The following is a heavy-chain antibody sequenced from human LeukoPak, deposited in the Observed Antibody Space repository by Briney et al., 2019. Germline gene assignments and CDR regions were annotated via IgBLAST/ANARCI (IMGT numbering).Heavy chain of an antibody. CDR3: ASVGSSGWYVPNPDFDY. CDR2: ISSSGSTI. D-gene: IGHD6-19*01. CDR1: GFTFSSYE. J-gene: IGHJ4*02. Sequence: GGSLRLSCAASGFTFSSYEMNWVRQAPGKGLEWVSYISSSGSTIYYADSVKGRFTISRDNAKNSLYLQMNSLRAEDTAVYYCASVGSSGWYVPNPDFDYWGQGTLVTVSS. V-gene: IGHV3-48*03.